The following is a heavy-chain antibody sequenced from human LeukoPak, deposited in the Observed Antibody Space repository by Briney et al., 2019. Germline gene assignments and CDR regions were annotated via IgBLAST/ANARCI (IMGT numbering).Heavy chain of an antibody. CDR2: IYYSGST. CDR1: GGSISSGGYY. J-gene: IGHJ3*02. Sequence: SQTLSLTCTVSGGSISSGGYYWRWIRQHPGKGLEWIGYIYYSGSTYYNPSLKSRVTISVDTSKNQFSLKLSSVTAADTAVYYCARDLQGYCSGGSCYGGLGAFDIWGQGTMVTVSS. V-gene: IGHV4-31*03. D-gene: IGHD2-15*01. CDR3: ARDLQGYCSGGSCYGGLGAFDI.